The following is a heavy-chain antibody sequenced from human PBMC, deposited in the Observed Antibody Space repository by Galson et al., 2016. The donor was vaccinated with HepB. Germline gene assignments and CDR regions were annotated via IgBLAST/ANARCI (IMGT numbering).Heavy chain of an antibody. J-gene: IGHJ6*02. CDR1: GFTFSTSA. CDR2: ISSTSHST. V-gene: IGHV3-23*01. D-gene: IGHD6-19*01. Sequence: SLRLSCAASGFTFSTSAMSWVRQAPGQGLEWVSAISSTSHSTYYADSVKGRFTISRDNGKNSLYLQMSSLRVEDAGVYYCARRLDTQRRIAGWGWGMDVWGQGTTVTVS. CDR3: ARRLDTQRRIAGWGWGMDV.